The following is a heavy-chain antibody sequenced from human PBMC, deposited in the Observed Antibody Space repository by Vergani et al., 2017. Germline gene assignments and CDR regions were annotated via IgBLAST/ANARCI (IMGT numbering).Heavy chain of an antibody. CDR1: GGTFSSYA. J-gene: IGHJ4*02. V-gene: IGHV1-69*01. CDR2: IIPIFGTA. Sequence: QVQLVQSGAEVKKPGSSVKVSCKASGGTFSSYAISWVRQAPGQGLEWMGGIIPIFGTANYAQKFQGRVTITADESTSTAYMELSSLRSEDTAVYYCARDARSVNYDMLTGYLNYWGQGTLVTVSS. CDR3: ARDARSVNYDMLTGYLNY. D-gene: IGHD3-9*01.